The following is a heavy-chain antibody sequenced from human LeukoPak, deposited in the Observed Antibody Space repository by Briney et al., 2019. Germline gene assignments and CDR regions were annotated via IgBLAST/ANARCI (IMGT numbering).Heavy chain of an antibody. V-gene: IGHV4-4*07. CDR1: GGSISSYY. D-gene: IGHD6-13*01. J-gene: IGHJ3*02. CDR3: ARDIAATDDAFDI. Sequence: SETLSLTCSVSGGSISSYYWSWIRQPPGKGLEWIGRIYTSGSTNYNPSLKSRVTISVDTSKNQFSLKLSSVTAADTAVYYCARDIAATDDAFDIWGQGTMVTVSS. CDR2: IYTSGST.